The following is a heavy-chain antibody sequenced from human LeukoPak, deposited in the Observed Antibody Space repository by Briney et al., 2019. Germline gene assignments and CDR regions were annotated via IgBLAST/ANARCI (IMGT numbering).Heavy chain of an antibody. J-gene: IGHJ6*03. CDR2: IYYSGST. CDR1: GGSISSSSYY. D-gene: IGHD2-15*01. CDR3: ARSVEGYCSGGSCYSYYYYMDV. V-gene: IGHV4-39*07. Sequence: SETLSLTCIVSGGSISSSSYYWGWIRQPPGKGLEWIGSIYYSGSTYYNPSLKSRVTISVDTSKNQFSLKLSSVTAADTAVYYCARSVEGYCSGGSCYSYYYYMDVWGKGTTVTVSS.